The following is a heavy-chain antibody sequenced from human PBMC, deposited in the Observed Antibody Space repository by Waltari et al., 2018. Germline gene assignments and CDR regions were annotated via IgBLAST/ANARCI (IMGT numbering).Heavy chain of an antibody. D-gene: IGHD3-3*01. CDR1: GGSISSGDYY. Sequence: QVQLQESGPGLVKPSQTLSLTCTVSGGSISSGDYYWSWIRQPPGKGVEWIGYIYYSGSTYYNPSLKSRVTISVDTSKSQFSLKLSSVTAADTAVYYCARGSLEWLLYGPEGGYYMDVWGKGTTVTISS. V-gene: IGHV4-30-4*08. CDR3: ARGSLEWLLYGPEGGYYMDV. J-gene: IGHJ6*03. CDR2: IYYSGST.